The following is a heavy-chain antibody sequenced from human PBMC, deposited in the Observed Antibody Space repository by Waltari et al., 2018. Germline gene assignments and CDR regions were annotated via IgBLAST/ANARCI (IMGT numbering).Heavy chain of an antibody. CDR3: ASSGSYYANHPMVY. CDR1: GYTFTNYA. Sequence: QVQLVQSGAEVKKPGASVKVSCKASGYTFTNYAMHLVGRAPGQRLEWMGWINAGNGNTKYSQKFQGRVTITRDTSASTAYMELSSLRSEDTAVYYCASSGSYYANHPMVYWGQGTLVTVSS. D-gene: IGHD3-10*01. CDR2: INAGNGNT. V-gene: IGHV1-3*01. J-gene: IGHJ4*02.